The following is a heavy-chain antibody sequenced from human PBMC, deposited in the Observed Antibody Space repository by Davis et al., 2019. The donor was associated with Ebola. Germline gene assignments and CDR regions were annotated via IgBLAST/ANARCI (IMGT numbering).Heavy chain of an antibody. Sequence: SETLSLTCAVSGDSISSRNWWSWVRQSPGKGLEWIGEIYHSGSTNYNPSFKSRVTISIDKSKNQFSLKLSSVTAADTAVYFCARVDITLGMDVWGQGTTVTVSS. D-gene: IGHD2/OR15-2a*01. CDR3: ARVDITLGMDV. CDR1: GDSISSRNW. V-gene: IGHV4-4*02. CDR2: IYHSGST. J-gene: IGHJ6*02.